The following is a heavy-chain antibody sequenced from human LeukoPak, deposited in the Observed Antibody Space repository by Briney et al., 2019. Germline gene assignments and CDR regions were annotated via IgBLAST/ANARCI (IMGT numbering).Heavy chain of an antibody. D-gene: IGHD2-15*01. CDR2: ITNSGSTNSGRT. Sequence: SETLSLTCSVSGDSISSYYWSWIRQPPGKGLEWIGDITNSGSTNSGRTNCNPSLKSCVTISIDTSKNQISMKLTSVTAADTAVYFCARGLDITIRESDYWGQGTLVTVSS. CDR3: ARGLDITIRESDY. V-gene: IGHV4-59*01. CDR1: GDSISSYY. J-gene: IGHJ4*02.